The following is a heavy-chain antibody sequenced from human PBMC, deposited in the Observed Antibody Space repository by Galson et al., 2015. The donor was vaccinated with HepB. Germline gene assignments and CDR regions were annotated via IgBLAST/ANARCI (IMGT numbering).Heavy chain of an antibody. V-gene: IGHV3-30*18. D-gene: IGHD4-17*01. J-gene: IGHJ3*02. CDR1: GFTFSSYG. Sequence: SLRLSCAASGFTFSSYGMHWVRQAPGKGLEWVAVISYDGSNKYYADSVKGRFTISRDNSKNTLYLQMNSLRAEDTAVYYCAKDYTVMTTVTGQAFDIWGQGTMVTVSS. CDR3: AKDYTVMTTVTGQAFDI. CDR2: ISYDGSNK.